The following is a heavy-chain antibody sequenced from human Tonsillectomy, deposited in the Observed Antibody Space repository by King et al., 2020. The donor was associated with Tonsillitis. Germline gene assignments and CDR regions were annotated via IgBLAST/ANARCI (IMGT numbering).Heavy chain of an antibody. J-gene: IGHJ4*02. V-gene: IGHV1-2*02. CDR1: GYTFTDYY. CDR3: GRSGYSSGWAFDY. Sequence: QLVQSGAGVEKPGASVKVSCKASGYTFTDYYMHWVRQAPGQDLEWMGWLNPNGGGTSYAQKFQDRVTMTRDTSINTAYMELSRLRSDDTAVYYCGRSGYSSGWAFDYWGQGTLITVSS. D-gene: IGHD6-19*01. CDR2: LNPNGGGT.